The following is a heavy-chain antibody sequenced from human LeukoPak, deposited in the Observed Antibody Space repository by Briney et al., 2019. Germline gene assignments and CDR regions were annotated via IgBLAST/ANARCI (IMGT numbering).Heavy chain of an antibody. D-gene: IGHD5-18*01. CDR1: GFIFSDYQ. CDR2: ISSGSSTI. J-gene: IGHJ3*02. Sequence: GGSLRLSCAASGFIFSDYQMNWVRQAPGKGLEWISYISSGSSTIYYADSVKGRFTVSRDNAKNSLYLQMNSLTDEDTAVYYCAREGTAMALDAFDIWGQGTMVTVSS. CDR3: AREGTAMALDAFDI. V-gene: IGHV3-48*02.